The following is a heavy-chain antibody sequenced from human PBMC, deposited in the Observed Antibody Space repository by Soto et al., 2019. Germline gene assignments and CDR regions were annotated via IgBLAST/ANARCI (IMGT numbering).Heavy chain of an antibody. Sequence: PGESLKISCEVSGFTLSMYSMTWVRQAPGKGLEWVAKIPQEGSDGHYVDSVKGRFTMSRDNAKNSVYLQMNSLRAEDTAVYYCARDQLILPAHDFFYGSDVWGQGAKVTSP. J-gene: IGHJ6*02. CDR3: ARDQLILPAHDFFYGSDV. D-gene: IGHD2-21*02. CDR1: GFTLSMYS. V-gene: IGHV3-7*03. CDR2: IPQEGSDG.